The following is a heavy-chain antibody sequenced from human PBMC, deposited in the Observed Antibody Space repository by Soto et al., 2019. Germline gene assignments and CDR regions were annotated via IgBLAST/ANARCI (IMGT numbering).Heavy chain of an antibody. Sequence: GGSLRLSCAASGFTFSSYSMNWVRQAPGKGLECVSSISSSSSYIYYADSVKGRFTISRDNAKNSLYLQMNSLRAEDTAVYYCARDYGQQLVRRLAAFDIWGQGTIVTVSS. CDR3: ARDYGQQLVRRLAAFDI. V-gene: IGHV3-21*01. CDR2: ISSSSSYI. D-gene: IGHD6-13*01. J-gene: IGHJ3*02. CDR1: GFTFSSYS.